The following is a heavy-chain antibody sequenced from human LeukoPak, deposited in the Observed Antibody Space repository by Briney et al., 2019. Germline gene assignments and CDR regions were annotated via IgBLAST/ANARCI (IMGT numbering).Heavy chain of an antibody. V-gene: IGHV4-59*01. CDR2: VHSSGNS. Sequence: SETLSLTCTVSGGSIIDYYWYWIRQPPGKGLEWIAYVHSSGNSNHNPSLKSRVTISVDTSKNHLSLRLTAVIAADTAVHYCARRPASRLTFDYWGHGTLVTVSS. J-gene: IGHJ4*01. CDR1: GGSIIDYY. CDR3: ARRPASRLTFDY. D-gene: IGHD2-2*01.